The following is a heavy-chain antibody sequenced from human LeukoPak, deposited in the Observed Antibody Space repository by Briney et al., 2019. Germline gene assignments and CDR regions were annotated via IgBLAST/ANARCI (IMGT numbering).Heavy chain of an antibody. CDR3: ARVKRIAAAGMEFDP. J-gene: IGHJ5*02. CDR1: GGSISSYY. V-gene: IGHV4-4*07. D-gene: IGHD6-13*01. CDR2: IYTSGST. Sequence: SETLSLTCTVSGGSISSYYWGWIRQPAGKGLEWIGRIYTSGSTNHNPSLKSRVTMSVDTSKNQFSLKLSSVTAADTAVYYCARVKRIAAAGMEFDPWGQGTLVTVSS.